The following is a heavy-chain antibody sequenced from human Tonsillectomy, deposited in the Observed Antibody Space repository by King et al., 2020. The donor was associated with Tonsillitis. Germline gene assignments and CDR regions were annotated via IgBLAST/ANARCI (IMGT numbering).Heavy chain of an antibody. CDR1: GFTFSNFG. CDR2: IHRGGSPT. Sequence: EVQLVESGGGLVQPGGSLRLSCAASGFTFSNFGMNWVRQAPGKGLEWVSIIHRGGSPTYYGDSVKGRFTVSRDNSRNTLYLEMNSLRAEDTAVYYCAKDLGNRIGWPVFDDWGQGTLVTVSP. J-gene: IGHJ4*02. CDR3: AKDLGNRIGWPVFDD. D-gene: IGHD6-19*01. V-gene: IGHV3-23*03.